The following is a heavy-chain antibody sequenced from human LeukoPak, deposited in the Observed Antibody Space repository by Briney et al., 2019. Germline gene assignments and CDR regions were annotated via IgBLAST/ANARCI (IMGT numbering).Heavy chain of an antibody. D-gene: IGHD6-13*01. J-gene: IGHJ6*02. V-gene: IGHV1-2*02. CDR3: ARMYSSSWPYYYYGMDV. Sequence: EASVKVSCKASGYTFTSYGISWVRQAPGQGLEWMGWINPNSGGTNYAQKFQGRVTMTRDTSISTAYMELSRLRSDDTAVYYCARMYSSSWPYYYYGMDVWGQGTTVTVSS. CDR2: INPNSGGT. CDR1: GYTFTSYG.